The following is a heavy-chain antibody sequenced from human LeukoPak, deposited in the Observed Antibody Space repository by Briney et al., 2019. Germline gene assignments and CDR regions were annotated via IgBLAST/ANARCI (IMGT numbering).Heavy chain of an antibody. J-gene: IGHJ4*02. Sequence: GGSLRLSCAASGFTFSGSAMHGVRQASGKGLEWVGRIRSKANSYATAYAASVKGRFTISRDDSKNTAYLQMNSLKTEDTAVYYCTRHVPWPLKSPHWGQGTLVTVSS. V-gene: IGHV3-73*01. CDR3: TRHVPWPLKSPH. CDR1: GFTFSGSA. CDR2: IRSKANSYAT.